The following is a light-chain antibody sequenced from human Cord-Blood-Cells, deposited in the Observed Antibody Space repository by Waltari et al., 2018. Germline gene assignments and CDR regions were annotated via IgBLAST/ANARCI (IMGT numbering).Light chain of an antibody. CDR1: SSDVGGYNY. Sequence: QSALTQPASVSGSPGQSITISCTGTSSDVGGYNYVSWYQQHPGKAPKLMIYEVSSRTSGVSNRFSGSKAGNTASLTISGLQAEDEADYYCSSYTSSSTLYVFGTGTKVTVL. CDR2: EVS. CDR3: SSYTSSSTLYV. V-gene: IGLV2-14*01. J-gene: IGLJ1*01.